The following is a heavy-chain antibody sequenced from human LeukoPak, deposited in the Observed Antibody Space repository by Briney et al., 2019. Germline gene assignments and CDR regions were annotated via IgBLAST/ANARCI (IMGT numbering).Heavy chain of an antibody. CDR2: ISAYNGNT. CDR3: ARDWYCSGGSCYDCFDP. V-gene: IGHV1-18*01. J-gene: IGHJ5*02. Sequence: GASVKVSCKASGYTFTSYGISWVRQAPGQGLEWMGWISAYNGNTNYAQKLQGRVTMTTDTSTSTAYMELRSLRTDDTAVYYCARDWYCSGGSCYDCFDPWGQGTLVTVSS. CDR1: GYTFTSYG. D-gene: IGHD2-15*01.